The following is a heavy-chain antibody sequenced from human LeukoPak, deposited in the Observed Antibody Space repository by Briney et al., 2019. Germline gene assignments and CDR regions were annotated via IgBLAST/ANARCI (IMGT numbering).Heavy chain of an antibody. J-gene: IGHJ4*02. CDR2: IIPIFGTA. CDR3: ARGTGDGGAYYFDY. Sequence: SVKVSCKASGGTFSSYAISWVRQAPGQGLEWMGGIIPIFGTANYAQKFQGRVTITTDESTSTSYMELSSLRSEDTAVYYCARGTGDGGAYYFDYWGQGTLVTVSS. D-gene: IGHD7-27*01. CDR1: GGTFSSYA. V-gene: IGHV1-69*05.